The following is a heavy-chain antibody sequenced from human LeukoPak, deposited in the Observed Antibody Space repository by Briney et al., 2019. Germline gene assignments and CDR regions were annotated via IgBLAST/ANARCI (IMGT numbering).Heavy chain of an antibody. J-gene: IGHJ4*02. CDR2: INHSGST. Sequence: SSETLSLTCAVYGGSFSGYYWSWTRRPPGKGLEWIGEINHSGSTNYNPSLKSRVTISVDTSKNQFSLKLSSVTAADTAVYYCARGPQWLVPFDYWGQGTLVTVSS. CDR1: GGSFSGYY. CDR3: ARGPQWLVPFDY. D-gene: IGHD6-19*01. V-gene: IGHV4-34*01.